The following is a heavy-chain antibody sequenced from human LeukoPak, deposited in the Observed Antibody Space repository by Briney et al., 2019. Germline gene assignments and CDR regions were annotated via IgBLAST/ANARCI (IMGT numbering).Heavy chain of an antibody. Sequence: PGESLKISCKGSGYSFTSYWIGWVRQRPGKGLEWMGIIYPGDSDTRYSPSFQGQVTISADKSISTPYLQWSSLKASDTAMYYCATYCSSTSCQDAFDIWGQGTMVTVSS. CDR3: ATYCSSTSCQDAFDI. D-gene: IGHD2-2*01. J-gene: IGHJ3*02. CDR2: IYPGDSDT. V-gene: IGHV5-51*01. CDR1: GYSFTSYW.